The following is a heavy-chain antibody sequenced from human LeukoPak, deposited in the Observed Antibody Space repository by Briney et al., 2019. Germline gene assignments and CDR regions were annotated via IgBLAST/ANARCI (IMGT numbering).Heavy chain of an antibody. D-gene: IGHD2-2*01. V-gene: IGHV4-59*01. Sequence: SETLSLTCTVSGGSISSYYWSWIRQPPGRGLEWLGFIHHSGTTNYNPSLKSRVTISVDRSKKQFSLKVTSVTAADTAVYYCARIYCSSATCFPFSRYHQYPYMDVWGKGTTVTVSS. CDR3: ARIYCSSATCFPFSRYHQYPYMDV. CDR1: GGSISSYY. CDR2: IHHSGTT. J-gene: IGHJ6*03.